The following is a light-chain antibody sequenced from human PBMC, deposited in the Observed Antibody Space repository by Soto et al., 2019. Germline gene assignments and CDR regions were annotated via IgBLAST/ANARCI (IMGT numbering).Light chain of an antibody. J-gene: IGLJ2*01. V-gene: IGLV2-14*01. Sequence: QSVLTQPASVSGSPGQSITISCTGTSGDIGGYNYVSWYQQYPGKAPKLMLYEVSNRPSGVSNRFSGSKSGNTASLTISRLQAEDEAHYYCSSYTSSSTYVLFGGGTKLTVL. CDR2: EVS. CDR3: SSYTSSSTYVL. CDR1: SGDIGGYNY.